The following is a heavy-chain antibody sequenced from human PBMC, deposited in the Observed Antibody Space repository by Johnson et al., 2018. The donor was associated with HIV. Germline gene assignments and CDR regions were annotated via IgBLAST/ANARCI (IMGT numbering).Heavy chain of an antibody. CDR2: INWNGGST. Sequence: VQLVESGGGVVRRGGSLRLSCAASGFIFDNYDMSWVRQGPGKGLEWVSDINWNGGSTGYADSVKGRFTISRDNAKNSLYLQMNSLRAEDTALYYCARDGGYSYGWVYDAFDIRGQGTMVTFSS. D-gene: IGHD5-18*01. V-gene: IGHV3-20*04. CDR3: ARDGGYSYGWVYDAFDI. CDR1: GFIFDNYD. J-gene: IGHJ3*02.